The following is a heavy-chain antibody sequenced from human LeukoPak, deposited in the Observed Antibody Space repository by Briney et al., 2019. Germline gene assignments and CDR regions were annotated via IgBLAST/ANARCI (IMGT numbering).Heavy chain of an antibody. CDR1: GYTFTNYG. V-gene: IGHV1-18*01. Sequence: ASMKVSCKASGYTFTNYGISWVRQAPAQGLEGMGWISAYNGNTHYAQNLQGRVTMTTDTSTSTAYMELKSLRSDDTAVYYCARGGHRRYYYTSGSAFDPWGQGTLVTVSS. CDR3: ARGGHRRYYYTSGSAFDP. D-gene: IGHD3-10*01. J-gene: IGHJ5*02. CDR2: ISAYNGNT.